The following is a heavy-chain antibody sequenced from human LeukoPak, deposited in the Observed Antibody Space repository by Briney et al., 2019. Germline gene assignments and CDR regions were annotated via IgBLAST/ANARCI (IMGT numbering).Heavy chain of an antibody. CDR1: GYTFTSYG. V-gene: IGHV1-18*01. CDR2: ISAYNGNT. Sequence: GASVKVSCKASGYTFTSYGISLVRQAPGQGLEWMGWISAYNGNTNYAQKLQGRVTMTTDTSTSTAYMELRSLRSDDTAVYYCASLRLLSGSYWEWFDPWGQGTLVTVSS. CDR3: ASLRLLSGSYWEWFDP. D-gene: IGHD1-26*01. J-gene: IGHJ5*02.